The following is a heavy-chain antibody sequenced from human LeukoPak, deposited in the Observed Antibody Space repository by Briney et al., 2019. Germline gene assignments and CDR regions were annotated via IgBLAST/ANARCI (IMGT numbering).Heavy chain of an antibody. CDR1: GFAFSSHS. V-gene: IGHV3-15*01. CDR2: IKSRSAGGTT. Sequence: GSLRLSCAASGFAFSSHSMNWVRQAPGKGLECVGRIKSRSAGGTTDYAAPVKGRFIISRDDSKNTIFLQMNSLKTEDTGVYFCTTDRGITDLPLFGYWGQGTLVTVSS. CDR3: TTDRGITDLPLFGY. J-gene: IGHJ4*02. D-gene: IGHD1-14*01.